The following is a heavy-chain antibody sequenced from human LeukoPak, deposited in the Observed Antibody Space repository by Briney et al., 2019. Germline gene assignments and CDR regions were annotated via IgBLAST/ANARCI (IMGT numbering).Heavy chain of an antibody. V-gene: IGHV3-23*01. D-gene: IGHD5-12*01. Sequence: GGTLRLSCAGSGFPFSSHGMNWVRQAPGKGLEWVSGISPGGPTYYADSMKGRFSISRDDSKNTFYLQMINLRAEDTAVYYCAKDGAWLRFDDWGQGILVTVSS. CDR1: GFPFSSHG. CDR3: AKDGAWLRFDD. CDR2: ISPGGPT. J-gene: IGHJ4*02.